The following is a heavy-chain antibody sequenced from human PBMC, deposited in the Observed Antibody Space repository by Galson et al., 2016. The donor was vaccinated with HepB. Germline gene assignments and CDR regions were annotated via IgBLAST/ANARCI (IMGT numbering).Heavy chain of an antibody. Sequence: SLRLSCAASDDFRFSSYNMVWVRQRPGKGLEWVAVVWYDGVKKFYADSVRGRFTISSANSGNSLFLQMTSLSAGDSGVYYCVRGEVYIPGDVWGQGTTVTVSS. J-gene: IGHJ6*02. D-gene: IGHD5-24*01. CDR3: VRGEVYIPGDV. CDR1: DDFRFSSYN. V-gene: IGHV3-33*01. CDR2: VWYDGVKK.